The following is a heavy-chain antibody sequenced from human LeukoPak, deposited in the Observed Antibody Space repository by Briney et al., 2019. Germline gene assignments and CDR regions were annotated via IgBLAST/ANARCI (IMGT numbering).Heavy chain of an antibody. Sequence: PGGSLRLSCAASGFTFSDYYMSWIRQAPGKGLEWVSYISSSSSYTNYADSVKGRFTISRDNAKNSLYLQMNSLRAEDTAVYYCAGGWSTYYFDYWGQGTLVTVSS. V-gene: IGHV3-11*06. CDR1: GFTFSDYY. CDR2: ISSSSSYT. CDR3: AGGWSTYYFDY. J-gene: IGHJ4*02. D-gene: IGHD6-19*01.